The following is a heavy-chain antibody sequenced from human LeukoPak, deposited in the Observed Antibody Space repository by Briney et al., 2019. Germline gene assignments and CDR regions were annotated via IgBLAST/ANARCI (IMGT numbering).Heavy chain of an antibody. Sequence: PGGSLRLSCAASGFTFTDYSMSWIRQTPGKGLEWVASLGSSGANKYYADSVKGRFSISRDNSRDTVSLQMNSLRAEDTAVYYCARVDSERFYGLVDYWGQGTLVTVSS. D-gene: IGHD1-26*01. CDR1: GFTFTDYS. V-gene: IGHV3-23*01. J-gene: IGHJ4*02. CDR3: ARVDSERFYGLVDY. CDR2: LGSSGANK.